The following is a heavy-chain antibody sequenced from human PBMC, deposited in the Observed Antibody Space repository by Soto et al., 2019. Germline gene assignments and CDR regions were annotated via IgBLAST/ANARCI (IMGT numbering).Heavy chain of an antibody. V-gene: IGHV4-31*03. CDR1: GSSISSGNYY. J-gene: IGHJ4*02. CDR3: ARDYDSSYFFSFGY. Sequence: SETLSLTCTVSGSSISSGNYYWSWVRQHPGKGLEWIGYIYSTGGTYYNPSLKSRLTVSVDTSKNQFSLKLSSVTAADTAVYYCARDYDSSYFFSFGYWGQGTLVTVSS. CDR2: IYSTGGT. D-gene: IGHD3-22*01.